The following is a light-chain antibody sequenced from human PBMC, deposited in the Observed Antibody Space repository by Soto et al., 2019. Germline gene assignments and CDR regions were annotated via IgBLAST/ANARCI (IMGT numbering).Light chain of an antibody. CDR3: VTWDDGLNSWV. CDR1: NSKVVRNP. V-gene: IGLV1-44*01. Sequence: QSVLTQPPSASGTPGQRVTISCSGSNSKVVRNPVNWYHHVPGTAPKLLIYTNNQRPSGVPARFSGSKSGSSASLAISGLQSEDEGDYFCVTWDDGLNSWVFGGGTKVTVL. J-gene: IGLJ3*02. CDR2: TNN.